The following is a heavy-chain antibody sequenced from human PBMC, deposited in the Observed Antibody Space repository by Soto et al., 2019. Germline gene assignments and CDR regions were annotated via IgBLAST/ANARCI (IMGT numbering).Heavy chain of an antibody. CDR1: GYTFTSYA. J-gene: IGHJ1*01. Sequence: QVQLVQSGAEVKKPGASVKVSCKASGYTFTSYAMHWVRQAPGQRLEWMGWINAGNGNTKYSQKFQGRVTITRDTSASTAYMELGSLRSEDTAVYYCARDPGGGFGEFWGQGTLVTVSS. V-gene: IGHV1-3*01. D-gene: IGHD3-10*01. CDR2: INAGNGNT. CDR3: ARDPGGGFGEF.